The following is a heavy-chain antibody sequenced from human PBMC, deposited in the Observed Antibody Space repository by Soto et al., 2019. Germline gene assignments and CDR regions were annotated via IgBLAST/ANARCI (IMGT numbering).Heavy chain of an antibody. CDR1: GFPFNNYA. D-gene: IGHD6-13*01. CDR3: AKGNLAATYAPYALDA. Sequence: QVQLVESGGGVVQPGTSLRLSCAASGFPFNNYAMHWVRQRTRKGLDWVAVISYDGSNSYYSDSVKGRFTVSRDRSKNSVSVKMNSLTVEETAVYYCAKGNLAATYAPYALDAWGQGTTVTVSS. V-gene: IGHV3-30*18. CDR2: ISYDGSNS. J-gene: IGHJ6*02.